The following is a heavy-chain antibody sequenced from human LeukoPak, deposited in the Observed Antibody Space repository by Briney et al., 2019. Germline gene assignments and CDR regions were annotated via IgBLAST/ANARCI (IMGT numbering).Heavy chain of an antibody. Sequence: ASVTLSFKATGYIFSIYAMFWVRQAPGHGLELLGWINTNTGIPTYAQGFTGRFVFSFDTSVSTAYLHISSLKTEDTAVYYCARDYTVALGTTTYFQHWGQGTLVTVSS. CDR2: INTNTGIP. CDR3: ARDYTVALGTTTYFQH. CDR1: GYIFSIYA. V-gene: IGHV7-4-1*02. J-gene: IGHJ1*01. D-gene: IGHD1-7*01.